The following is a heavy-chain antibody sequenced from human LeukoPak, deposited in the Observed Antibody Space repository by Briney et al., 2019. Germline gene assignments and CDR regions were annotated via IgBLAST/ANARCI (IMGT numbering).Heavy chain of an antibody. V-gene: IGHV3-21*01. CDR3: ARTVEGHFDF. CDR1: AFTFKTYT. J-gene: IGHJ4*02. CDR2: ISTAGNLI. Sequence: PGGSLRLSCVASAFTFKTYTLKWVRQTPGRGLGWVSYISTAGNLINYADSVRGRFTISRDNAKNSLYLYMSSLTPEDTAVYYCARTVEGHFDFRGQGTLVTVSS. D-gene: IGHD5-24*01.